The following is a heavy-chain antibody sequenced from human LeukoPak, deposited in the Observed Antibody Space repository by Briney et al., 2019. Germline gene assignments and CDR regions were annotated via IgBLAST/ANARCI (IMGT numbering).Heavy chain of an antibody. D-gene: IGHD1-26*01. CDR3: AKSLKSLSGSYHGYYFDY. CDR2: ISSSSSTI. Sequence: GGSLRPSCAASGFTFSSYSMNWVRQAPGKGLEWVSYISSSSSTIYYADSVKGRFTISRDNSKNTLYLQMNSLRAEDTAVYYCAKSLKSLSGSYHGYYFDYWGQGTLVTVSS. V-gene: IGHV3-48*01. J-gene: IGHJ4*02. CDR1: GFTFSSYS.